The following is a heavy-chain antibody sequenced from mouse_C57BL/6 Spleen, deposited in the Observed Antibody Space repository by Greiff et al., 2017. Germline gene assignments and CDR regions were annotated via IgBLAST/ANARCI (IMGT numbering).Heavy chain of an antibody. V-gene: IGHV2-4*01. CDR1: GFSLTSYG. CDR2: IWRGGST. D-gene: IGHD2-14*01. J-gene: IGHJ4*01. Sequence: VQLQQSGPGLVQPSQSLSITCTVSGFSLTSYGVHWVRQPPGKGLEWLGVIWRGGSTDYNAAFISRLSISKDNSKSHVFFKMHSLQADDTAIYYCAKNFLVRDYYAMDYWGQGTSVTVAS. CDR3: AKNFLVRDYYAMDY.